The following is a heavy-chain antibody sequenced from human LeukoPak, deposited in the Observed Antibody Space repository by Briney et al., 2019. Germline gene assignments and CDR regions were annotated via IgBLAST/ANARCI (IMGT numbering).Heavy chain of an antibody. V-gene: IGHV4-59*01. CDR1: GGSISRYY. CDR2: IYYSGST. CDR3: ARDNRNYGSSMDV. D-gene: IGHD1-7*01. Sequence: PSETLSLTCSVSGGSISRYYWSWIRQPPGKGLEWIGYIYYSGSTNYNPSRKSGVTISVDTSKNRFSLKWSSVTVADTGCDHWARDNRNYGSSMDVWGQATTVSVSS. J-gene: IGHJ6*02.